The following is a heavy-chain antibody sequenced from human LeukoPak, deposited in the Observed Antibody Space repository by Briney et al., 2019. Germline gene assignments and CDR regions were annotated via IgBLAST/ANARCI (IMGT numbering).Heavy chain of an antibody. CDR3: AKVVGSGWYVFVGY. D-gene: IGHD6-19*01. Sequence: GGSLRLSCAASGFTFNSYGMHWVRQAPGKGLEWVAVISDDGSKKYYADSVKGRFTISRDNSKNTLYLQMNSLKLEDAAVYYCAKVVGSGWYVFVGYWGQGTLVTVSS. CDR2: ISDDGSKK. J-gene: IGHJ4*02. CDR1: GFTFNSYG. V-gene: IGHV3-30*18.